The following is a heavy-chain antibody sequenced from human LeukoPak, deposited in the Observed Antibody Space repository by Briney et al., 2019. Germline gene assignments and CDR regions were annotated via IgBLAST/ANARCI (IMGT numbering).Heavy chain of an antibody. D-gene: IGHD3-3*01. CDR2: VIGSSGAT. J-gene: IGHJ4*02. Sequence: LPGGSLRLSCAASGFSFTKYAMTWVRQAPGKGLEWVAVVIGSSGATDYADSVKGRFTISRDNSKNTLFLQMNSLRAEDTAIYYCAKGAYDFLEIAYFDYWGQGALVTVSS. CDR3: AKGAYDFLEIAYFDY. V-gene: IGHV3-23*01. CDR1: GFSFTKYA.